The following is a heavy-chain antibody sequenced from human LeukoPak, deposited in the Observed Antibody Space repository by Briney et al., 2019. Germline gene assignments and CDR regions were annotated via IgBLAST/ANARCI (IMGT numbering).Heavy chain of an antibody. CDR3: ARGALKYSSLNCFDP. CDR2: IYTSGST. D-gene: IGHD6-6*01. CDR1: GGSINNYY. J-gene: IGHJ5*02. Sequence: SETLSLTCTVSGGSINNYYWSWIRQPAGKGLEWIGRIYTSGSTNYNPSLKSRVTMSVDTSKNQFSLKLSSVTAADTAVYYCARGALKYSSLNCFDPWGQGTLVTVSS. V-gene: IGHV4-4*07.